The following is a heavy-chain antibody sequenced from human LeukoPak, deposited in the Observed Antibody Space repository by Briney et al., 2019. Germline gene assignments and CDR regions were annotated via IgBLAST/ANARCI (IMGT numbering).Heavy chain of an antibody. V-gene: IGHV4-30-4*08. D-gene: IGHD3-10*02. J-gene: IGHJ4*02. CDR2: IYYSGST. CDR1: GGSISSGDYY. CDR3: ARESMVGYYFDY. Sequence: SETLSLTCTVSGGSISSGDYYWSWIRQPPGKGREWIGYIYYSGSTYYNPSLKSRVTISVDTSKNQFSLKLSSVTAADTAVYCCARESMVGYYFDYWGQGTLVTVSS.